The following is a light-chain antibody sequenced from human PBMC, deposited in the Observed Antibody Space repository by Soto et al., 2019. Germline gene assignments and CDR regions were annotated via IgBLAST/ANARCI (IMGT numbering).Light chain of an antibody. CDR2: GAS. J-gene: IGKJ1*01. V-gene: IGKV3-20*01. Sequence: DIVLTPSPGTLSLSPGERATLSCRASQSVRSRYLAWYQQIPGRAPRLLIYGASNRATGIPDRFSGSGSGTDFTLTVSRLEPADFAVYFCQQYDTSPGTFGQGTKVEIK. CDR3: QQYDTSPGT. CDR1: QSVRSRY.